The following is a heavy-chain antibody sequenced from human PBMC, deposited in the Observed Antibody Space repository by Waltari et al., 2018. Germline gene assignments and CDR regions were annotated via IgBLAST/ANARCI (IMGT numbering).Heavy chain of an antibody. J-gene: IGHJ4*02. Sequence: EVQLVESGGGLVQPGGPLRLSCAASGFTFSSYSMNWVRQAPGKGLEWVSYISSSSSTIYYADSVKGRFTISRDNAKNSLYLQMNSLRAEDTAVYYCARDWGSSGYPLFDYWGQGTLVTVSS. V-gene: IGHV3-48*01. CDR2: ISSSSSTI. D-gene: IGHD3-22*01. CDR3: ARDWGSSGYPLFDY. CDR1: GFTFSSYS.